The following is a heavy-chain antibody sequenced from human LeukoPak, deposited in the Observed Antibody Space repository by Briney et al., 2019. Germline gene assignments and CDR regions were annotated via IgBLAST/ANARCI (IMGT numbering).Heavy chain of an antibody. Sequence: SETLSLTCTASGGSISSYYWSWIRQPPGKGLEWIGYIYYSGSTYYNPSLKSRVSISVDTSKNQFSLKLSSVTAADTAVYYCARDLGDGYLANDYWGQGTLVTVSS. D-gene: IGHD5-24*01. CDR2: IYYSGST. CDR1: GGSISSYY. CDR3: ARDLGDGYLANDY. J-gene: IGHJ4*02. V-gene: IGHV4-59*12.